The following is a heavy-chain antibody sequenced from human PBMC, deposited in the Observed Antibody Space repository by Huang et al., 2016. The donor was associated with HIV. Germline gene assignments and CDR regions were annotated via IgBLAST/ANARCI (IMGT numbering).Heavy chain of an antibody. Sequence: EVQLVQSGAEMKRPGESLKISCKVSGYSFTRQWIGWVRQMPGKGPEWMGIIYPGDSDVKYSPTFQGQVTSSADNSSSTAYLQWKSLKVSDTAMYFCARPPTYSDDGGYYIDAFGVWGRGTMVTVS. CDR3: ARPPTYSDDGGYYIDAFGV. CDR1: GYSFTRQW. J-gene: IGHJ3*01. V-gene: IGHV5-51*03. CDR2: IYPGDSDV. D-gene: IGHD2-21*02.